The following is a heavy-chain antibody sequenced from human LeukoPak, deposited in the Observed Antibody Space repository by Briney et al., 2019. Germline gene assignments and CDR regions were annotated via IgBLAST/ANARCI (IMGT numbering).Heavy chain of an antibody. Sequence: GGSLRLSCAASGFTFSSYWMHWVRQAPGKGLVCVSRIDNEGSSTSYADSVKGRFTISRDNAKNRLYVQMNSLRVEDTAVYYCATGSGLWSPDWWGQGTLVTVSS. V-gene: IGHV3-74*01. CDR1: GFTFSSYW. CDR2: IDNEGSST. CDR3: ATGSGLWSPDW. D-gene: IGHD5-18*01. J-gene: IGHJ4*02.